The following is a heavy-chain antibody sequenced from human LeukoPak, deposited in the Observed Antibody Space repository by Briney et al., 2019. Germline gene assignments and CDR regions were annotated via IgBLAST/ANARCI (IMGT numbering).Heavy chain of an antibody. Sequence: PGRSLRLACAASGFTFSIYSMSWVRQAPGKGLEWVSYIISSSSTIYYADSVKGRFTISRDNAKNSLYLQMNRLRAENTAVYYCARDEDYYGSGSYTAPDAFDIWGQGTMVTVSS. CDR1: GFTFSIYS. D-gene: IGHD3-10*01. CDR3: ARDEDYYGSGSYTAPDAFDI. CDR2: IISSSSTI. J-gene: IGHJ3*02. V-gene: IGHV3-48*01.